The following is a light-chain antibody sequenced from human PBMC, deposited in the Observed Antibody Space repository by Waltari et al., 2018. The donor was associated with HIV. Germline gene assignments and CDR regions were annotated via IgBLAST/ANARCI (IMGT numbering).Light chain of an antibody. CDR2: AAS. J-gene: IGKJ1*01. V-gene: IGKV1-6*01. CDR3: LQDFSYPRT. CDR1: QGITND. Sequence: AIQMTQSPPSLSASVGDKVSITCRASQGITNDLGWYQENPGEAPKLLIYAASSLQTGVPSRFSGSGSGTDFTLTISNLQPEDFATYYCLQDFSYPRTFGQGTKVEIK.